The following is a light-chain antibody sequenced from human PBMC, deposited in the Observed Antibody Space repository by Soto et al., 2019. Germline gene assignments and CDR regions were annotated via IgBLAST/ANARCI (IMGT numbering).Light chain of an antibody. J-gene: IGKJ1*01. V-gene: IGKV3-15*01. CDR3: QQYYSSLAIT. CDR1: QSVSSN. CDR2: AAS. Sequence: EIVMTQSPATLSVSPGERATLSCRASQSVSSNLAWYQQKPGQAPRLLIYAASTRATGIPARFSGSGSGTEFTLTITGVQAEDVAVYYCQQYYSSLAITFGQGTKVDIK.